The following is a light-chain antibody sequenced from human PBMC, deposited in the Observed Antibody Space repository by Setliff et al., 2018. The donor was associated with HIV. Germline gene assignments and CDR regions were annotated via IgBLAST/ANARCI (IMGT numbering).Light chain of an antibody. Sequence: QSALTQPASVSGSPGQSITISCTGTSGDVGAFHYVSWYQQHPGKAPKLIIYNVSDRPSGISSRFSGSKSGNTASLTISDLQAGDEADYNCNSYTDITTVIFGGGTQLTVL. J-gene: IGLJ2*01. CDR3: NSYTDITTVI. CDR2: NVS. V-gene: IGLV2-14*03. CDR1: SGDVGAFHY.